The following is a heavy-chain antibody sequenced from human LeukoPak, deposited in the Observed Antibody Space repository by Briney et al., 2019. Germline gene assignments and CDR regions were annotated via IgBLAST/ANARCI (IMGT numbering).Heavy chain of an antibody. V-gene: IGHV4-39*01. D-gene: IGHD3-16*01. Sequence: SETLSLTCTVSGGSISSSSYYWGWIRQPPGKGLEWIGSIYYSGSTYYNPSLKSRVTISVDTSKNQFSLKLSSVTAADTAVYYCARLGALGGLPPLASWGQGTLFPVSS. CDR2: IYYSGST. CDR1: GGSISSSSYY. CDR3: ARLGALGGLPPLAS. J-gene: IGHJ4*02.